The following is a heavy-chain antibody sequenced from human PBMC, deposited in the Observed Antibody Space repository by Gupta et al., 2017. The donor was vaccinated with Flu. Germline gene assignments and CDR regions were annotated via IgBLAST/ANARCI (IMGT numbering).Heavy chain of an antibody. D-gene: IGHD4-11*01. CDR1: GLSPSTSGMR. V-gene: IGHV2-70*04. CDR2: IDWDGDK. Sequence: QVTLKESGPALVKPTQTLTPTCTFSGLSPSTSGMRVNWIRQPPGKALEWLARIDWDGDKFYSTSLKTRLTIAKATSKNQVVLRMTNMDPADTATYYCVRDTVTTLGLDYWGQGTLVTVSS. CDR3: VRDTVTTLGLDY. J-gene: IGHJ4*02.